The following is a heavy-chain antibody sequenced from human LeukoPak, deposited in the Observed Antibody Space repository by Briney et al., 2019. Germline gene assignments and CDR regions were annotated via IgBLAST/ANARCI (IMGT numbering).Heavy chain of an antibody. CDR3: ARGGKRRGISMIVVVITPRDAFDI. J-gene: IGHJ3*02. D-gene: IGHD3-22*01. CDR2: ISSSSTNI. Sequence: PGGSLRLSCADSGFTLSSYNMNWVRQAPGKGLEWVSFISSSSTNIYYADSVKGRFTISRDNAKNSVYLQMNNLRVEDTAVYYCARGGKRRGISMIVVVITPRDAFDIWGQGTMVTVSS. CDR1: GFTLSSYN. V-gene: IGHV3-21*06.